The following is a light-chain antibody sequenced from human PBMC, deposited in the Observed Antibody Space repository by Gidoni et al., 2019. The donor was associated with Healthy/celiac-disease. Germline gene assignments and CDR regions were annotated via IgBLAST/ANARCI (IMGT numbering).Light chain of an antibody. Sequence: DIQMTQSPSSLSASVGDRVTITCRASQGISNYLAWYQQKPGKVPKLLIYAASTLQSGVPSRFSGSGSGTDFTLTISSLQAEDVATYYCQKYNSAPPEFTFGPXTKVDIK. CDR1: QGISNY. CDR2: AAS. J-gene: IGKJ3*01. CDR3: QKYNSAPPEFT. V-gene: IGKV1-27*01.